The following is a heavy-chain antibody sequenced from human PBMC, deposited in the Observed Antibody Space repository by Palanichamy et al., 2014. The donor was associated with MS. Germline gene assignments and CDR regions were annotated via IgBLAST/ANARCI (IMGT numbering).Heavy chain of an antibody. Sequence: QVQVVQSGAEVKKPGSSVKVSCKASGGTFSSYGISWVRQAPGQGLEWMGGIIPVFGTATYAQKFQDRVTISADESTTTAYMELSSLRSEDTAVYYCASSSGYDYGDYGDYPYYLEYWGQGTLVTVSS. CDR1: GGTFSSYG. D-gene: IGHD5-12*01. J-gene: IGHJ4*02. V-gene: IGHV1-69*01. CDR2: IIPVFGTA. CDR3: ASSSGYDYGDYGDYPYYLEY.